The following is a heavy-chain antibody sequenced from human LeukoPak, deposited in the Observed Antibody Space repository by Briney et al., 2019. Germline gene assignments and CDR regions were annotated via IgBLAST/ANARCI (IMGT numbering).Heavy chain of an antibody. V-gene: IGHV4-39*01. CDR1: GGSITTSNYY. Sequence: PSETLSLTCTVSGGSITTSNYYWGWIRQPRGEGLEWIGSIYYGGSTYYNPSLKSRVTISVDASKRQFSLKVTSVAAADTAVYYCARHVVVVPGRGFRHNWFDPWGQGTLVIVSS. D-gene: IGHD2-2*01. CDR3: ARHVVVVPGRGFRHNWFDP. J-gene: IGHJ5*02. CDR2: IYYGGST.